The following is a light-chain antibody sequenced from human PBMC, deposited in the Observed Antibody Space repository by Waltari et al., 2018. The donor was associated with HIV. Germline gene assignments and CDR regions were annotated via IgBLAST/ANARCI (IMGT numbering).Light chain of an antibody. CDR2: DTI. Sequence: QAVLTQQPSVPGAPGKIVSISCSVSDSHIGRHPVNWYQQLPGMAPPRLLYDTINRHQGVPERFASAKSGDSVSLTIRGLQFEDEATYFCETWDENLIGVFGGGTHLTVL. V-gene: IGLV1-44*01. CDR1: DSHIGRHP. CDR3: ETWDENLIGV. J-gene: IGLJ3*02.